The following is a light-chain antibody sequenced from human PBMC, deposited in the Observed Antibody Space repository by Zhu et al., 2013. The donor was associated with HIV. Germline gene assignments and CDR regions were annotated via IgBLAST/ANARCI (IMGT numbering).Light chain of an antibody. CDR1: QVVDTRY. Sequence: EIVLAQSPGTLSLSPGERATLSCRASQVVDTRYLAWYQQKPGQAPRLLIYDAVKRATGIPARFSGSGSGTEFTLTISSLQSEDFAVYYCQQYGRSPVTFGGGTKVEIK. CDR2: DAV. V-gene: IGKV3-20*01. CDR3: QQYGRSPVT. J-gene: IGKJ4*01.